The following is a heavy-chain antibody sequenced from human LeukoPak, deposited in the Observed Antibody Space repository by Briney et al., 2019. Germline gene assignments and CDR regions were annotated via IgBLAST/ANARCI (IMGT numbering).Heavy chain of an antibody. CDR2: ISSSPTTI. Sequence: GGSLRLSCAASGFTFSSYSMNWVRQAPGKGLEWVSYISSSPTTIYYADSVKGRFTISRDNAKNTLYLQMNSLRADDTAVYYCAKSHHVTAIDYWGQGTLVTVSS. J-gene: IGHJ4*02. CDR1: GFTFSSYS. CDR3: AKSHHVTAIDY. D-gene: IGHD2-21*02. V-gene: IGHV3-48*01.